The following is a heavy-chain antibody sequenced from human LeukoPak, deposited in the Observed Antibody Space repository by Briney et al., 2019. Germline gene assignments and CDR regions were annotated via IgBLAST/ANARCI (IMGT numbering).Heavy chain of an antibody. CDR1: GFTFSNYA. CDR3: AGVGQWLVRGYFDY. J-gene: IGHJ4*02. D-gene: IGHD6-19*01. Sequence: PGGSLRLSCAASGFTFSNYAMSWVRQAPGRGLEWVSVISGSSGSTYYADSMKGRFTISRDNSKNTLYLQMNSLRAEDTAVYYCAGVGQWLVRGYFDYWGQGILVTVSS. V-gene: IGHV3-23*01. CDR2: ISGSSGST.